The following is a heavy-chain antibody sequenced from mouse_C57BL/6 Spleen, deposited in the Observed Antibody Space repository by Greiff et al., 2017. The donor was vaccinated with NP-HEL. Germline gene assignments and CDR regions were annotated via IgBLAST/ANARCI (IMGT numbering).Heavy chain of an antibody. Sequence: VQLQQSGPELVKPGASVKISCKASGYSFTDYNMHWVQQSTGKSLEWIGVINPNYGNTSYHQKFKGKATLTVDQSSSTAYMQLNSLTSEDSAVYYGARKDYGSSHWYFDVWGTGTTVTVAS. J-gene: IGHJ1*03. V-gene: IGHV1-39*01. CDR1: GYSFTDYN. D-gene: IGHD1-1*01. CDR2: INPNYGNT. CDR3: ARKDYGSSHWYFDV.